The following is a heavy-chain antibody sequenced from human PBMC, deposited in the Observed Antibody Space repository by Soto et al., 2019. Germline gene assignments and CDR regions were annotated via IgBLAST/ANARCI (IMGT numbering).Heavy chain of an antibody. Sequence: GGSLRLSGAASGFTVSSNYMSWVRQAPGKGLEWVSVIYSGGSTYYADSVKGFFTISRHTSKKTLYLQMNSLRAEATAVYYCERGDMVDAFDIWGQGTMVTVSS. D-gene: IGHD2-8*01. CDR1: GFTVSSNY. CDR2: IYSGGST. J-gene: IGHJ3*02. CDR3: ERGDMVDAFDI. V-gene: IGHV3-53*04.